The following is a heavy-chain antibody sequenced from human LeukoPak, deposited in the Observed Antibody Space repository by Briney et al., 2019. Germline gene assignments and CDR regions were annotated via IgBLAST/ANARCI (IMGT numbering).Heavy chain of an antibody. CDR2: IYYSGST. Sequence: SETLSLTRSVSGVSLSSYFWIWIRQPPGKGLVWIVYIYYSGSTNYDPSLETRLPISVDTPKNLFSLTLSSDTSAHTAVYYCARVRCSGGSCYSPVYYYYGMDVWGQRTTVTVS. J-gene: IGHJ6*01. CDR1: GVSLSSYF. V-gene: IGHV4-59*12. D-gene: IGHD2-15*01. CDR3: ARVRCSGGSCYSPVYYYYGMDV.